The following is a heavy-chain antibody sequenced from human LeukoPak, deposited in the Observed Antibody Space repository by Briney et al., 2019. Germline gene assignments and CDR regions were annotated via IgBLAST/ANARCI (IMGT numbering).Heavy chain of an antibody. CDR3: AKDRMPAAIHDWFDP. Sequence: GGSLRLSCAASGFTFSSYGMHWVRQAPGKELEWVAFIRYDGSNKYYADSVKGRFTISRDNSKNTLYLQMNSLRAEDTAVYYCAKDRMPAAIHDWFDPWGQGTLVTVSS. V-gene: IGHV3-30*02. J-gene: IGHJ5*02. D-gene: IGHD2-2*02. CDR2: IRYDGSNK. CDR1: GFTFSSYG.